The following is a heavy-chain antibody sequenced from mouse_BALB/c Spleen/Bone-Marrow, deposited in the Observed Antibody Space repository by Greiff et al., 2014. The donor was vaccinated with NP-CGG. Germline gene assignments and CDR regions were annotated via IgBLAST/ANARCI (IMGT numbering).Heavy chain of an antibody. J-gene: IGHJ3*01. CDR3: ARDYYSSSYGFAY. CDR1: GYSFTGYT. D-gene: IGHD1-1*01. CDR2: INPYNGGT. Sequence: VQLQQSGPELVKPGASMKISCKASGYSFTGYTMNWVKQSHGKGLEWIGLINPYNGGTSYNQKFKGKATLTVDKSSSTAYMELLSLTSEDSAVYYCARDYYSSSYGFAYWGQGTLVTVSA. V-gene: IGHV1-26*01.